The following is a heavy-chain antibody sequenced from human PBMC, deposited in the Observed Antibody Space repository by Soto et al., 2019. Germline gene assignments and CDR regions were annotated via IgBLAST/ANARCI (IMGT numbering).Heavy chain of an antibody. D-gene: IGHD2-2*01. CDR3: AKRSCSSTNCAGHAFDI. CDR2: ISGSGGNT. V-gene: IGHV3-23*01. J-gene: IGHJ3*02. CDR1: GFTFSSYA. Sequence: GGSLRLSCAASGFTFSSYAMSWVRQAPGKGLEWVSAISGSGGNTYYADSVKGRFTISRDNSKNTLSLHMNSLRAEDTAVYYCAKRSCSSTNCAGHAFDIWGQGTLVTVSS.